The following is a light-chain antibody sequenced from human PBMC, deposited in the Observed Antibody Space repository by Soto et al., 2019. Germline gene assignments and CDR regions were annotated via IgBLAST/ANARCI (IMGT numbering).Light chain of an antibody. Sequence: EIVLTQSPGTLSLSPWERATLSCSASQSVSSSYLAWYQQKPGQAPRLLIYGASSRATGIPDRFSGSGSGTDFTLTISRLEPEDFAVYYCQQYGSSPLWTFGQGTKV. CDR3: QQYGSSPLWT. J-gene: IGKJ1*01. V-gene: IGKV3-20*01. CDR2: GAS. CDR1: QSVSSSY.